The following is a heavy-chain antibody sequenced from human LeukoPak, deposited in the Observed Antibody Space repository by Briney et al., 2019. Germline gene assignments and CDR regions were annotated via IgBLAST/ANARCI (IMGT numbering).Heavy chain of an antibody. CDR3: ARDSSGWYRSFDY. J-gene: IGHJ4*02. Sequence: PSETLSLTFTVSGCSVSGGSYYCSWIRQPPGKGLWWIGYIYYRGSTNYNPSLKSRVTISVDTSKNQFSLKLSSVTAADTAVYYCARDSSGWYRSFDYWGQGTLVTVSS. CDR2: IYYRGST. V-gene: IGHV4-61*01. D-gene: IGHD6-19*01. CDR1: GCSVSGGSYY.